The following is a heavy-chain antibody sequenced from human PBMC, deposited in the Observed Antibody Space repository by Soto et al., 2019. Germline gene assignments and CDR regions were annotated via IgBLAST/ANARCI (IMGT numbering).Heavy chain of an antibody. V-gene: IGHV4-59*08. CDR1: GGSISSYY. J-gene: IGHJ4*02. CDR3: ARLGVYSSNWYLDY. Sequence: SETLSLTCTVSGGSISSYYWSWIRQPPGKGLEWIGYIYYSGSTNYNPSLKSRVTISVDTSKNQFSLKLSSVTAADTAVYYCARLGVYSSNWYLDYWDQGTLVTVSS. D-gene: IGHD6-13*01. CDR2: IYYSGST.